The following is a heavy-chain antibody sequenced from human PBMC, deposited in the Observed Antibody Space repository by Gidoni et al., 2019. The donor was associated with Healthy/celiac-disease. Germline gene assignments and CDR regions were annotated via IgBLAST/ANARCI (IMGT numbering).Heavy chain of an antibody. CDR2: ISGSGGST. V-gene: IGHV3-23*01. CDR1: GFTFSSYA. Sequence: EVQLLESGGGLVQPGGSLRLSCAASGFTFSSYAMSWVRQAPGKGLEWVSAISGSGGSTSYADSVKGRFTISRDNSKNTLYLQMNSLRAEDTAVYYCAKDPTWGQLGYWYFDLWGRGTLVTVSS. D-gene: IGHD6-13*01. J-gene: IGHJ2*01. CDR3: AKDPTWGQLGYWYFDL.